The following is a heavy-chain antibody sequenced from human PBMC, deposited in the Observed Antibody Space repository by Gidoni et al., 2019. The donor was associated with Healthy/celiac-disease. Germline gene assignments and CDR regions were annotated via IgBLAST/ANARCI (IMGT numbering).Heavy chain of an antibody. J-gene: IGHJ5*02. CDR3: ARGGTMVRGNSGFDP. Sequence: QVQLQESGPGLVKPSQPLSLTCTVSGGSISSRGYYWSWIRQHPGKGLEWIGYIYYSGSTYYNPSLKSLVTISVDTSKNQFSLKLSSVTAADTAVYYCARGGTMVRGNSGFDPWGQGTLVTVSS. CDR1: GGSISSRGYY. D-gene: IGHD3-10*01. CDR2: IYYSGST. V-gene: IGHV4-31*01.